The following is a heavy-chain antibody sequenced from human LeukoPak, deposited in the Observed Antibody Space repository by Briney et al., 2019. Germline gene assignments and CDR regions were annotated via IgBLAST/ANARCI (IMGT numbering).Heavy chain of an antibody. CDR3: AKDRGQLLSNYYFDY. D-gene: IGHD2-2*01. CDR1: GFTFSSYS. J-gene: IGHJ4*02. V-gene: IGHV3-23*01. Sequence: GGSLRLSCAASGFTFSSYSMNWVRQAPEKGLEWVSTISGSGGSTYYADSVKGRFTISRDNSKNTLYLQMNSLRAEDTAVYFCAKDRGQLLSNYYFDYWGQGTLVTVSS. CDR2: ISGSGGST.